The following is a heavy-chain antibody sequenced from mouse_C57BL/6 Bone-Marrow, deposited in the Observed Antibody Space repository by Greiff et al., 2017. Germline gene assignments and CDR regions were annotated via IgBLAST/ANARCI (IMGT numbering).Heavy chain of an antibody. V-gene: IGHV1-15*01. CDR3: TKLFAY. Sequence: VQGVESGAELVRPGASVTLSCKASGYTFTDYEMHWVKQTPVHGLEWIGAIDPETGGTAYNQKFKGKAILTADKSSSTAYMELRSLTSEDSAVYYCTKLFAYWGQGTLVTVSA. CDR2: IDPETGGT. CDR1: GYTFTDYE. J-gene: IGHJ3*01.